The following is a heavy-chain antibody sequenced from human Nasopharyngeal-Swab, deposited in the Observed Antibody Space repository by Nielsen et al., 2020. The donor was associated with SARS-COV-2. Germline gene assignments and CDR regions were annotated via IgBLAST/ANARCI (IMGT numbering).Heavy chain of an antibody. J-gene: IGHJ5*02. V-gene: IGHV3-21*01. CDR1: GFTFSSYS. D-gene: IGHD3-16*01. CDR2: ISSSSSYI. Sequence: GEPLKISCAASGFTFSSYSMNWVRQAPGKGLEWVSSISSSSSYIYYADSVKGRFTISRDNAKNSLYLQMNSLRAEETGVYYCARGGVRSYWFDPWGQGTLVTVSS. CDR3: ARGGVRSYWFDP.